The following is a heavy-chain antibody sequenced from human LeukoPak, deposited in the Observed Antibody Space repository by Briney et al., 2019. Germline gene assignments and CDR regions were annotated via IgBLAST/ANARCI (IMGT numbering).Heavy chain of an antibody. V-gene: IGHV4-39*02. CDR2: IYYSGST. CDR3: ARDPRYSSGWYDVDY. J-gene: IGHJ4*02. Sequence: SETLSLTCTVSGGSISSSSYYWGWIRQPPGKGLEWIGTIYYSGSTFYNPSLKSRVTISVDTSKNQFSLNLSSVTAADTAVYYCARDPRYSSGWYDVDYWGQGTLVTVSS. CDR1: GGSISSSSYY. D-gene: IGHD6-19*01.